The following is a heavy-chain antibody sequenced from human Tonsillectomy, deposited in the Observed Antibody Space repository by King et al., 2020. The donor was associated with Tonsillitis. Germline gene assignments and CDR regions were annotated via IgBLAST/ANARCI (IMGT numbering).Heavy chain of an antibody. J-gene: IGHJ3*02. CDR3: AKGYYSGGSCYRGVVSALDAFDI. V-gene: IGHV3-23*04. CDR2: ISGSGGST. Sequence: QLVQSGGGLVQPGGSLRLSCAASGFTFSSYAMSWVRQAPGKGLEWVSAISGSGGSTYYADSVKGRFTISRDNSKNTLYLQMNSLRAEDTAVYYCAKGYYSGGSCYRGVVSALDAFDIWGQGTMVTVSS. D-gene: IGHD2-15*01. CDR1: GFTFSSYA.